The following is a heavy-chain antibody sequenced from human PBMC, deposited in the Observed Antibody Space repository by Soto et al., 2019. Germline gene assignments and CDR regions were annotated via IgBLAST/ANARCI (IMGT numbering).Heavy chain of an antibody. J-gene: IGHJ3*02. CDR2: IYDSGST. D-gene: IGHD3-9*01. CDR3: AASYYAILTGEFSFDI. Sequence: PSETLSLTCTVSGASFSHFYWSWIRQAPGKGLEWLGYIYDSGSTNYNPSVKSRVTMSVDTSKTQFSLDLGSVTAADTAVYFCAASYYAILTGEFSFDIW. V-gene: IGHV4-59*01. CDR1: GASFSHFY.